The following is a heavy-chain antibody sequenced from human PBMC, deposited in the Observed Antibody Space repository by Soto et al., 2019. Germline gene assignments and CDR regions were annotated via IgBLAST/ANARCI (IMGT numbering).Heavy chain of an antibody. Sequence: SLKVSCKDSGGTSSSSAISWVRQAPGQGLEWMGGIIPIFGTANYAQKFQGRFTSTADESTSTAYMELSSLRSEDTAVYYCARGVLERATIDYWGQGTLVTVSS. V-gene: IGHV1-69*13. CDR2: IIPIFGTA. CDR1: GGTSSSSA. J-gene: IGHJ4*02. CDR3: ARGVLERATIDY. D-gene: IGHD5-12*01.